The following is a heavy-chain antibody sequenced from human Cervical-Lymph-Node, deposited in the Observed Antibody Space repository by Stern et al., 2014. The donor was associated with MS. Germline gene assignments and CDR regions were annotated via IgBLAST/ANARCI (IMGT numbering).Heavy chain of an antibody. CDR2: INPNSGGT. CDR1: GYSLTGYY. J-gene: IGHJ2*01. Sequence: VQLVESGAEVKKPGASVKVSCRASGYSLTGYYMHWVRQAPGQRPEWMGWINPNSGGTNYAEKFQGRVTMTWDSSISTGYMELNRLTSDDTAVYYCARAPPDSGDDYLWYFDLWGRGPLVTVSS. V-gene: IGHV1-2*02. CDR3: ARAPPDSGDDYLWYFDL. D-gene: IGHD4-17*01.